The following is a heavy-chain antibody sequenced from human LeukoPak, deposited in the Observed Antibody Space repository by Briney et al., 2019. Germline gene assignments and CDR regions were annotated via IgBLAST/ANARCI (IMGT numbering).Heavy chain of an antibody. CDR3: ARSLGGSSWPDY. J-gene: IGHJ4*02. V-gene: IGHV1-8*02. Sequence: ASVKVSCKASGGTFSSYAISWVRQAPGQGLEWMGWMNPKSGNTGYAQKFQGRVTMTRNASIRTAYMELSSLKSEDTAVYYCARSLGGSSWPDYWGQGTLVTVSS. CDR1: GGTFSSYA. CDR2: MNPKSGNT. D-gene: IGHD6-13*01.